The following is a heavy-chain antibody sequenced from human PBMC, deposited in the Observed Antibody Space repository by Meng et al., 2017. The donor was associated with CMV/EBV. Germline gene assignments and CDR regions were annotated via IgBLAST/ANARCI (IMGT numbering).Heavy chain of an antibody. CDR3: ARAGTIYCSSTSCYTGFWSGNYYYGMDV. CDR2: IKQDGSEK. Sequence: GGSLRLSCAASGFTFSSYWMSWVRQAPGKGLEWVANIKQDGSEKYYVDSVKGRFTISRDNAKNSLYLQMNSLRAEDTAVYYCARAGTIYCSSTSCYTGFWSGNYYYGMDVWGQGTTVTVSS. CDR1: GFTFSSYW. V-gene: IGHV3-7*04. D-gene: IGHD2-2*02. J-gene: IGHJ6*02.